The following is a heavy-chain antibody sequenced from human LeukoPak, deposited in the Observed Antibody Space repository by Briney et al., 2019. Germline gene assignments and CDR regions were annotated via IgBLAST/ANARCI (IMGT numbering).Heavy chain of an antibody. V-gene: IGHV3-21*01. J-gene: IGHJ6*03. CDR1: GFTFSSYS. Sequence: GGSLRLSCAASGFTFSSYSMDWVRQAPGKGLEWVSSISSSSSYIYYADSVKGRFTISRDNAKNSLYLQMNSLRAEDTAVYYCARYDSSGYYYYYYMDVWGKGTTVTVSS. CDR2: ISSSSSYI. D-gene: IGHD3-22*01. CDR3: ARYDSSGYYYYYYMDV.